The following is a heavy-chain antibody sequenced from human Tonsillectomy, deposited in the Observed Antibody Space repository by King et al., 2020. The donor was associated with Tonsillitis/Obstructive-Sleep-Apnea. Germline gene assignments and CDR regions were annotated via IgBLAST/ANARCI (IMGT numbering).Heavy chain of an antibody. V-gene: IGHV4-4*02. D-gene: IGHD3-3*01. Sequence: VQLQESGPGLVKPSGTLSLTCTVSGGSISSTNWWSWVRQPPGKGLEWIGEISHSGSTNYNPSLRGRVTFSVDKFKDQFSLELTSVTAADTAVYYCARVKGGDLWSGLEAFDYWGQGTLVTVSS. J-gene: IGHJ4*02. CDR2: ISHSGST. CDR1: GGSISSTNW. CDR3: ARVKGGDLWSGLEAFDY.